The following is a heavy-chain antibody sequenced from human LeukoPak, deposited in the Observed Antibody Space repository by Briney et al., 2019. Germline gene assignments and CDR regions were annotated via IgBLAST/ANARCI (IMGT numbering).Heavy chain of an antibody. Sequence: MSGGSLRLSCAASGFTFSSYSMNWVRQAPGKGLEWVSSISSSSSYIYYADSVKGRFTISRDNAKNSLYLQMNSLRAEDTAVYYCAREIGRDGYNWDAFDIWGQGTMVTVSS. V-gene: IGHV3-21*01. D-gene: IGHD5-24*01. J-gene: IGHJ3*02. CDR1: GFTFSSYS. CDR2: ISSSSSYI. CDR3: AREIGRDGYNWDAFDI.